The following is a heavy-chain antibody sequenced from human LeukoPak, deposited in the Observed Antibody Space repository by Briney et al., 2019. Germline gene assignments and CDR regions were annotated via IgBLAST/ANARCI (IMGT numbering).Heavy chain of an antibody. J-gene: IGHJ4*02. CDR2: ISSSGNT. Sequence: ASETLSLTCIVSGGSTSGGNYYWGWIRRPPGKGLEWIGGISSSGNTYYNPSLKSRITISIDTSRNHFSLKLSSVTAADTAVYYCARLGAGPTYYDFWSGYSSFYFDYWGQGTLVTVSS. CDR3: ARLGAGPTYYDFWSGYSSFYFDY. CDR1: GGSTSGGNYY. V-gene: IGHV4-39*02. D-gene: IGHD3-3*01.